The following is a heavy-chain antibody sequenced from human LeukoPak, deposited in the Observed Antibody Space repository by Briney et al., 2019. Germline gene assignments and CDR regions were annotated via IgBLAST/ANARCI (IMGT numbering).Heavy chain of an antibody. Sequence: GGSLRLSCTASGFTFGDYAMSWVRQAPGKGLEWVSAISGSGGSTYYADSVKGRFTISRDNSKNTLYLQMNSLRAEDTAVYYCARDLVTGTRVDYWGQGTLVTVSS. CDR3: ARDLVTGTRVDY. CDR2: ISGSGGST. CDR1: GFTFGDYA. D-gene: IGHD1-7*01. J-gene: IGHJ4*02. V-gene: IGHV3-23*01.